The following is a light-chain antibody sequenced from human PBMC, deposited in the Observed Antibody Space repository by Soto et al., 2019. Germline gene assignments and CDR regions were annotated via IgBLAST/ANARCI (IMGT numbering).Light chain of an antibody. CDR1: SSDVGGYNY. CDR3: SSYTGSNYGV. J-gene: IGLJ3*02. Sequence: QSALTQPASVSGSPGQSITISCTGTSSDVGGYNYVSWYQQHPGKAPKLMIYEVTNRPSGVSTRFSGSKSGNTASLTISGLQAEDEAAYYCSSYTGSNYGVFGGGTKLTGL. V-gene: IGLV2-14*01. CDR2: EVT.